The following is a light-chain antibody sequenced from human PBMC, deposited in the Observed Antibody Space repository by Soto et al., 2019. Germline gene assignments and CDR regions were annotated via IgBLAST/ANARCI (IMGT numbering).Light chain of an antibody. CDR2: GTS. Sequence: VLTQSPGTLSLSPGERATLSCRASQSVNGNYLAWYQQKPGQAPRLLIYGTSRRATGIPDRFSGSGSGTDFTLTISRLEPEDFAVYYCQQCGSLPGTFGQGTKVDIK. CDR1: QSVNGNY. J-gene: IGKJ1*01. V-gene: IGKV3-20*01. CDR3: QQCGSLPGT.